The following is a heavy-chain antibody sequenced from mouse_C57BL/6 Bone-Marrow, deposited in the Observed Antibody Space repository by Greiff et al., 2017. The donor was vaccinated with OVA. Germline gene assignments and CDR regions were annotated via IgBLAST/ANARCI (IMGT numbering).Heavy chain of an antibody. CDR2: IYPGSGNT. V-gene: IGHV1-76*01. CDR3: ARGGQTDC. J-gene: IGHJ2*01. Sequence: VQLQQSGAELVRPGASVKLSCKASGYTFTDYYINWVKQRPGQGLEWIARIYPGSGNTYYNEKFKGKATLTAEKSSSTAYMQLSSLTSEDSAVYFCARGGQTDCWGQGTTLTVDS. CDR1: GYTFTDYY.